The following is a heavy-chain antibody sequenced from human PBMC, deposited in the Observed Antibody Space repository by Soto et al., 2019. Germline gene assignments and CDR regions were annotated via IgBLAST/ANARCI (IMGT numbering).Heavy chain of an antibody. D-gene: IGHD2-2*01. CDR1: GGDLTNSG. CDR3: AKECCDGLKS. V-gene: IGHV1-69*04. CDR2: IFPLLGMV. Sequence: QVHLVQSGAEMKKPGSSVKVSCKVSGGDLTNSGISWVRQAPGQGLEWMGGIFPLLGMVDYSQKFQGRVTSSEDESRNSAYMDLGSLRSAGTAGWYCAKECCDGLKSWGQGTIVIVSS. J-gene: IGHJ4*02.